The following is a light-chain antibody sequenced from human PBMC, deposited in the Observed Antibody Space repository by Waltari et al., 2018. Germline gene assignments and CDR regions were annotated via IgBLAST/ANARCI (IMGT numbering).Light chain of an antibody. CDR1: NSNTVNNY. Sequence: QSALTQPPSASGTPGQWVTISCSGSNSNTVNNYVYWYQHLPGTAPKLLIDRNKQRPSGVPDRFSASTSGASASLAISGLRPEDEAHYYCAAWDDSLSGWVFGGGTKLTVL. CDR2: RNK. V-gene: IGLV1-47*01. CDR3: AAWDDSLSGWV. J-gene: IGLJ3*02.